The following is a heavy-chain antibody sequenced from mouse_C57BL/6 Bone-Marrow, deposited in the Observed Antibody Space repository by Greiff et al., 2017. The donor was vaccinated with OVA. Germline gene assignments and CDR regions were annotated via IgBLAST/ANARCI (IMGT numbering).Heavy chain of an antibody. J-gene: IGHJ3*01. V-gene: IGHV1-50*01. CDR3: ASAVFAY. CDR2: IDPSDSYT. Sequence: VQLQQPGAELVKPGASVKLSCKASGYTFTSYWMQWVKQRPGQGLEWIGEIDPSDSYTNYNQKFKGKATLTVDKSSSTAYMQLNSLTSEDSAVYYWASAVFAYWGQGTLVTVSA. CDR1: GYTFTSYW.